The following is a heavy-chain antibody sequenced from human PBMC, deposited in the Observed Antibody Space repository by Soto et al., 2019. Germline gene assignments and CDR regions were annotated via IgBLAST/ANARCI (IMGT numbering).Heavy chain of an antibody. D-gene: IGHD4-17*01. V-gene: IGHV3-33*01. CDR1: GFTFSSYG. J-gene: IGHJ4*02. CDR2: IWYDGSNK. CDR3: ARERTRDYVASESDY. Sequence: GGSLRLSCAASGFTFSSYGMHWVRQAPGKGLEWVAVIWYDGSNKYYADSVKGRFTISRDNSKNTLYLQMNSLRAEDTAVYYCARERTRDYVASESDYWGQGTLVTVSS.